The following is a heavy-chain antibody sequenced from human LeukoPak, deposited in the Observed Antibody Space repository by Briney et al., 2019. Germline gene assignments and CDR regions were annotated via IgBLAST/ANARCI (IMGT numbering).Heavy chain of an antibody. CDR3: AKVEGWYGEGYFDD. CDR1: GFAVSSNY. CDR2: IYRDAKT. Sequence: PGGSLRLSCAASGFAVSSNYMSWVRPAPGEGLEWVSVIYRDAKTYYADSVKGRFTISRDISKNTLCLQMTSLRAEDTALYYCAKVEGWYGEGYFDDWGQGTLVTVSS. J-gene: IGHJ4*02. V-gene: IGHV3-53*01. D-gene: IGHD3-10*01.